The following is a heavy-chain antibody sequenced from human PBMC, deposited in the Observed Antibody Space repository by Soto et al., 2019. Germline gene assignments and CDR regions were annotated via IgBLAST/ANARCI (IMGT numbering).Heavy chain of an antibody. D-gene: IGHD4-17*01. J-gene: IGHJ4*02. CDR3: AKKGSDYQYYFDS. CDR2: IYKGGTT. Sequence: EVQLVESGGGLVQPGGSLRLSCAGSGFTVSSNYVSWVRQAPGKGLEWVSVIYKGGTTYHADSVKDRFIISRDNSKNKVFLQMNNPRAEDTAVYYCAKKGSDYQYYFDSWGQGTLVAVSS. V-gene: IGHV3-66*01. CDR1: GFTVSSNY.